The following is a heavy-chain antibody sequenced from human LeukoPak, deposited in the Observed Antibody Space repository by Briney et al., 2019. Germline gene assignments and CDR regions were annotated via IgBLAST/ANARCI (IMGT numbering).Heavy chain of an antibody. Sequence: GGSLRLSCAASGFTFSSYGMHWVRQAPGKGLEWVAFIRYDGSNEYYADSVKGRFTISRDNSENTLYLQMNSLRAEDTAVYYCAKDPDYGDYYFDYWGQGTLVTVSS. CDR2: IRYDGSNE. CDR1: GFTFSSYG. CDR3: AKDPDYGDYYFDY. D-gene: IGHD4-17*01. J-gene: IGHJ4*02. V-gene: IGHV3-30*02.